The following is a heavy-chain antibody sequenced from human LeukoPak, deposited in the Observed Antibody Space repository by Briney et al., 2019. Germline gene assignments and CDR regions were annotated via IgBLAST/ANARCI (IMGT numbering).Heavy chain of an antibody. Sequence: SSETLSLTCAVYGGSFSGYYWSWIRQPPGKGLEWNGEINHSGSTNYNPSLKSRVTISVDTSKNQFSLKLSSVTAADTAVYYCARELAYCSSSSCYGGTFHIWGQGTMVTVSS. CDR1: GGSFSGYY. CDR3: ARELAYCSSSSCYGGTFHI. J-gene: IGHJ3*02. D-gene: IGHD2-2*01. CDR2: INHSGST. V-gene: IGHV4-34*01.